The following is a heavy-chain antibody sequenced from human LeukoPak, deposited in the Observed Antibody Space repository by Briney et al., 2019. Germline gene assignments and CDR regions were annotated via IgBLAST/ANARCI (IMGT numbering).Heavy chain of an antibody. CDR1: GGSISSYY. Sequence: PSETLSLTCSVSGGSISSYYWSWIRQPPGKGLEWIGYIYYSGSTNYNPSLKSRVTISVDTSKNQFSLKLSSVTAADTAVYYCARDSIAAAGSHDYWGQGTLVTVSS. CDR2: IYYSGST. V-gene: IGHV4-59*12. CDR3: ARDSIAAAGSHDY. D-gene: IGHD6-13*01. J-gene: IGHJ4*02.